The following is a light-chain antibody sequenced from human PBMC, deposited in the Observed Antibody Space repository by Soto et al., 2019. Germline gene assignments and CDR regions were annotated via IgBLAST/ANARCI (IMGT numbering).Light chain of an antibody. CDR1: RGISNY. J-gene: IGKJ3*01. V-gene: IGKV1-27*01. CDR3: QKYNSAPLL. Sequence: DIQMTQSPSSLSASVGDRVTITCRASRGISNYLAWYQQKPGKVPKLLIYAASTLQSGVPSRFSGSGSGTDFTLTISSLQPEDVATYYCQKYNSAPLLVGPGTKVDIK. CDR2: AAS.